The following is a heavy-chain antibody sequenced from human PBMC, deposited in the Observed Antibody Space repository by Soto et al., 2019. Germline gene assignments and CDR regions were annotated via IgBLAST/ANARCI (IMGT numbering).Heavy chain of an antibody. Sequence: QVQLVQSGAEVKKPGSSVKVSCKASGGTFSSYTISWVRQAPGQGLEWMGRIIPILGIANYAQKFQGRVTITADKSTSTAYMELSSLRSEDTAVYYCAREGYHCSSTSCYFYYYMDVCGKGTTVTVSS. CDR3: AREGYHCSSTSCYFYYYMDV. V-gene: IGHV1-69*08. CDR1: GGTFSSYT. CDR2: IIPILGIA. J-gene: IGHJ6*03. D-gene: IGHD2-2*01.